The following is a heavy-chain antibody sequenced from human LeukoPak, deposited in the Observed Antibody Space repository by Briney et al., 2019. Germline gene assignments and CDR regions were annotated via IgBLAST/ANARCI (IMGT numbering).Heavy chain of an antibody. CDR1: GFTFDHYT. V-gene: IGHV3-43*01. D-gene: IGHD3-22*01. J-gene: IGHJ4*02. CDR3: AKDGKGSNAYYYADH. Sequence: GGSLRLSCAASGFTFDHYTMHWVRQAPGKGLEWVSLISWDGVSTYYAGSVKGRFTISRDNRKNSVSLQMNSLRTEDTALYYCAKDGKGSNAYYYADHWGQGTLVTVSS. CDR2: ISWDGVST.